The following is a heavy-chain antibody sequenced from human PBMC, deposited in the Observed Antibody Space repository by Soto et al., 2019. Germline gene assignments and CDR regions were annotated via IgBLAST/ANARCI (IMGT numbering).Heavy chain of an antibody. Sequence: QLHLVQSGAVVKKPGASVTVSCSASGYPVTAYYMHWVRQAPGRWLEWVEGINPATGATKYTQTFQGRVTITGDTCKTTVFMKLSGLTSDDTAVLYFARGGGVRVAGSAAIDMWLKGTVVTVSS. CDR3: ARGGGVRVAGSAAIDM. J-gene: IGHJ3*02. CDR2: INPATGAT. CDR1: GYPVTAYY. V-gene: IGHV1-2*02. D-gene: IGHD6-19*01.